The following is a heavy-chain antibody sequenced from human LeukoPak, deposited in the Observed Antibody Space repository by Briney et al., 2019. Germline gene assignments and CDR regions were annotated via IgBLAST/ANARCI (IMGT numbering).Heavy chain of an antibody. Sequence: PGGSLRLSCAASGFTFSSHGMHWVRQAPGKGLEWVSIIWYDGSDEYYADSVKGRFTISRDNSKNTLYLQMNSQRAEDTAVYYCARDGGYHSSGPFDYWGQGTLVTASS. CDR2: IWYDGSDE. CDR3: ARDGGYHSSGPFDY. V-gene: IGHV3-33*01. D-gene: IGHD3-22*01. J-gene: IGHJ4*02. CDR1: GFTFSSHG.